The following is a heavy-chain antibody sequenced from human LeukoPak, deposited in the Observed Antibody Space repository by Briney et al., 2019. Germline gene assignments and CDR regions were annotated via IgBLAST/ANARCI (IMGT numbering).Heavy chain of an antibody. D-gene: IGHD2-2*01. Sequence: SETLSLTCTVSGGSISSYYWSWIRQPPGKGLEWIGYIYYSGSTNYNPSLKSRVTISVDTSKNQFSLKLSSVTAADTAVYYCARDLISSISRGWFDPWGQGTLVTVSS. V-gene: IGHV4-59*12. CDR1: GGSISSYY. CDR3: ARDLISSISRGWFDP. J-gene: IGHJ5*02. CDR2: IYYSGST.